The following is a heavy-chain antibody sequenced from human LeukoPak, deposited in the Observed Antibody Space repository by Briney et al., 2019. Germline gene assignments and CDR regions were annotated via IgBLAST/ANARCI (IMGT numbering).Heavy chain of an antibody. Sequence: SGPTLVNPTQTLTLTCTFSGLSLATSRVGVGWIRQPPGKALEWLALSYWNDNKRYSPSLRSRLTVTKDTSKTQVFLTMTKKDPVHTATYHCAQGYGDYDPYFDYWGQGTLVTVSS. CDR1: GLSLATSRVG. J-gene: IGHJ4*02. CDR2: SYWNDNK. D-gene: IGHD4-17*01. V-gene: IGHV2-5*01. CDR3: AQGYGDYDPYFDY.